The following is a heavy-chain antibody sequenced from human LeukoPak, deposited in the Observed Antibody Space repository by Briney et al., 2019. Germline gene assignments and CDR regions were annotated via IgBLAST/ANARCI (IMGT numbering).Heavy chain of an antibody. CDR1: GFTFSDYY. J-gene: IGHJ3*02. CDR2: ISSSGSTI. D-gene: IGHD2-2*02. Sequence: RGGSLRLSCAASGFTFSDYYMSWIRQAPGKGLEWVSYISSSGSTIYYADSVKGRFTISRDNAKNSLYLQMNSLRAEDTAVYYCARAKGIVVVPAAIGAFDIWGQGTMVTVSS. CDR3: ARAKGIVVVPAAIGAFDI. V-gene: IGHV3-11*04.